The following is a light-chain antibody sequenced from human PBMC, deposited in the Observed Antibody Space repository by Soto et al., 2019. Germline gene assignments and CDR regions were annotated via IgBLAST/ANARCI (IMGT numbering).Light chain of an antibody. J-gene: IGLJ3*02. Sequence: QSALTQPPSASGSPGQSVTISCTGTSSDVGAYNYVSWYQQHAGKAPKLVIYEVTKRPSGVPDXFSGSKSANTASLTVSGLQAEDEADYYCSSFASSNTWVFGGGTKVTVL. CDR3: SSFASSNTWV. CDR2: EVT. CDR1: SSDVGAYNY. V-gene: IGLV2-8*01.